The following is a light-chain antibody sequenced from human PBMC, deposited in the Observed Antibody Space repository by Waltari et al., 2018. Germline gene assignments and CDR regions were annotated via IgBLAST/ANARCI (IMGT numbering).Light chain of an antibody. CDR2: VVS. CDR1: SSDIGVYTY. Sequence: QSALTQPASVSGSPGQSITISCTGTSSDIGVYTYVSWYQQHPGKAPNLLIYVVSNRPSGVSNRFSGSKSGSTASLTISGLQSEDEADYYCSSYMNSSLVFGAGTKVTVL. V-gene: IGLV2-14*01. J-gene: IGLJ3*02. CDR3: SSYMNSSLV.